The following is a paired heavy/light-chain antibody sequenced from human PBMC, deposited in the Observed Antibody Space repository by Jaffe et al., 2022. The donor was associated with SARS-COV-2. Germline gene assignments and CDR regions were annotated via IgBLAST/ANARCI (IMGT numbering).Light chain of an antibody. CDR3: QQYGSSHT. J-gene: IGKJ2*01. CDR1: QSVSSSY. CDR2: GAS. Sequence: EIVLTQSPGTLSLSPGERATLSCRASQSVSSSYLAWYQQKPGQAPRLLIYGASSRATGIPDRFSGSGSGTDFTLTISRLEPEDFAVYYCQQYGSSHTFGQGTKLEIK. V-gene: IGKV3-20*01.
Heavy chain of an antibody. CDR1: GFTFSGSA. CDR3: TSGGYYDILTGYLYYYYGMDV. J-gene: IGHJ6*02. V-gene: IGHV3-73*01. CDR2: IRSKANSYAT. Sequence: EVQLVESGGGLVQPGGSLKLSCAASGFTFSGSAMHWVRQASGKGLEWVGRIRSKANSYATAYAASVKGRFTISRDDSKNTAYLQMNSLKTEDTAVYYCTSGGYYDILTGYLYYYYGMDVWGQGTTVTVSS. D-gene: IGHD3-9*01.